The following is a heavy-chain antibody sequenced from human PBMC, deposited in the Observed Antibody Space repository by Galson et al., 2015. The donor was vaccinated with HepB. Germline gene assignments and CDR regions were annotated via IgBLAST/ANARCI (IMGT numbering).Heavy chain of an antibody. V-gene: IGHV1-69*04. CDR1: GGTFSSYA. J-gene: IGHJ4*02. D-gene: IGHD5-12*01. CDR3: ARGSPDVDIVGGYFDY. CDR2: IIPILGIA. Sequence: SVKVSCKASGGTFSSYAISWVRQAPGQGLEWMGRIIPILGIANYAQKFQGRVTITADKSTSTAYMELSSLRSEDTAVYYCARGSPDVDIVGGYFDYWGQGTLVTVSS.